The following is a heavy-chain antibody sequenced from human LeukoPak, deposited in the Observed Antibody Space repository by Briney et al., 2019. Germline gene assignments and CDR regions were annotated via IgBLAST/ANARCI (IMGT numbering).Heavy chain of an antibody. V-gene: IGHV4-4*07. CDR1: GGSISSYY. D-gene: IGHD2-2*01. CDR2: IYSNGNT. Sequence: SETLSLTCTVSGGSISSYYWSWIRQPAGKGLEWIGHIYSNGNTNYNPSLKSRVTLSLDTSKNQFSLKLNSMTAADTAVYYCARGQFGIPAAINWFDPWGQGTLVTVSS. CDR3: ARGQFGIPAAINWFDP. J-gene: IGHJ5*02.